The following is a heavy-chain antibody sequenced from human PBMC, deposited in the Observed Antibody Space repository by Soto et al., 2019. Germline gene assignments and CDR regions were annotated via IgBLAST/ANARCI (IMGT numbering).Heavy chain of an antibody. CDR2: IKQDGSEQ. CDR1: GFTFSGYW. CDR3: AREAV. V-gene: IGHV3-7*05. Sequence: EVQLVESGGGLVQPGGSLRLSCAASGFTFSGYWMSWVRQAPGKGLEWVANIKQDGSEQFYVDSVKGRFTISRDNAKNSLYLHRNSLRAEVTAVYYCAREAVWGQGTTVTVSS. J-gene: IGHJ6*02.